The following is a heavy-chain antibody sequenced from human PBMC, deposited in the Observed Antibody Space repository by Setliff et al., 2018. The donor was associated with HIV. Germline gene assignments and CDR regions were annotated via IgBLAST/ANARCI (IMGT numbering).Heavy chain of an antibody. CDR1: GFTFSNYW. CDR3: ARARGNYYGSGKVYYYYYYMDV. Sequence: LRLSCAASGFTFSNYWMHWVRQAPGKGLVWVSRINSDGTSTTYAASVKGRFTISRDNAKNTLYLQMNSLRAEDTAVYYCARARGNYYGSGKVYYYYYYMDVWGKGTTVTVSS. CDR2: INSDGTST. D-gene: IGHD3-10*01. J-gene: IGHJ6*03. V-gene: IGHV3-74*03.